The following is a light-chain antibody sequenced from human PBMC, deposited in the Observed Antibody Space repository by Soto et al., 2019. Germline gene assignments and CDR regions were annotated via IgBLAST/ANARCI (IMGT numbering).Light chain of an antibody. V-gene: IGKV3-20*01. J-gene: IGKJ2*03. CDR1: QSVNSIY. Sequence: EIVLTQSPGTLSLSPGESVTLSCRASQSVNSIYLAWYQQKPGPAPRLVIYATSSRSTGIPERFSGSGSGIDFTLTISRLAPADFSVYYCQQYGNSPRYSFGQGTMLEIK. CDR3: QQYGNSPRYS. CDR2: ATS.